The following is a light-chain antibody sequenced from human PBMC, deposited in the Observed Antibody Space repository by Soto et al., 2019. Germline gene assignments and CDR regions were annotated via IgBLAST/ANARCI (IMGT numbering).Light chain of an antibody. J-gene: IGKJ1*01. CDR1: QSIPNW. Sequence: DIRMTQSPSTLSAFVGDRVTITCRASQSIPNWVAWYQQKPGKAPKLLIYDASNLESGVPSRFSGGGSGTDFTLTVSSLQPDDFATYYCQQYNNYSPTFGQGTKVEV. V-gene: IGKV1-5*01. CDR3: QQYNNYSPT. CDR2: DAS.